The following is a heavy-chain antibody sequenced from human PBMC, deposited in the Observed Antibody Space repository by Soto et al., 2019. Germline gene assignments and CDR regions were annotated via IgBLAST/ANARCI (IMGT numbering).Heavy chain of an antibody. Sequence: ASVKVSCKASGYTFTSYAMHWVRQAPGQRLEWMGWINAGNGNTKYSQKFQGRVTITRDTSASTAYMELSSLRSEDTAVYYCARDMIGSYCRGDCYVGIGAFDIWGQGTMVTVSS. J-gene: IGHJ3*02. CDR3: ARDMIGSYCRGDCYVGIGAFDI. D-gene: IGHD2-21*02. CDR1: GYTFTSYA. V-gene: IGHV1-3*01. CDR2: INAGNGNT.